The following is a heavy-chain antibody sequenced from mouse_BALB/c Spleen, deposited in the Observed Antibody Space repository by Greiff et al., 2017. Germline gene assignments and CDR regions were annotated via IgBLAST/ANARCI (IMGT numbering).Heavy chain of an antibody. CDR3: ARRTPFITTVVASDV. Sequence: QVQLQQSGAELVKPGASVKLSCKASGYTFTSYYMYWVKQRPGQGLEWIGYINPCTGYTEYNQKFKDKATLTADKSSNTAYMQLSSLTSEDSAVYYCARRTPFITTVVASDVWGAGTTVTVSS. CDR1: GYTFTSYY. J-gene: IGHJ1*01. V-gene: IGHV1S26*01. CDR2: INPCTGYT. D-gene: IGHD1-1*01.